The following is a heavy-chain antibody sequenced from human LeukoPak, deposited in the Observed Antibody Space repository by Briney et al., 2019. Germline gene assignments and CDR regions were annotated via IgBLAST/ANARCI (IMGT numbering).Heavy chain of an antibody. D-gene: IGHD1-26*01. Sequence: PSETLSLTCTVSGYSISSGYYWGWIRPPPGKGLEWIGSIYHSGSTYYNPSLKSRVTISVDTSKNQFSLKLSSVTAADTAVYYCARSYPDAFDIWGQGTMVTVSS. CDR1: GYSISSGYY. CDR3: ARSYPDAFDI. CDR2: IYHSGST. V-gene: IGHV4-38-2*02. J-gene: IGHJ3*02.